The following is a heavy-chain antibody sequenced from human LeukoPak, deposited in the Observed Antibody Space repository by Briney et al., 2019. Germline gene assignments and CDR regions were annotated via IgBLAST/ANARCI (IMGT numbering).Heavy chain of an antibody. Sequence: ASVKVSCKASGYTFTGYYMYWVRQAPGQGLEWMGRINPNGGVTNYAQKFQGRVTMTRDTSISTAYMELSSLRSDDTAVYYCARDDCRSTSCSRDFDYWGQGTLVTVSS. J-gene: IGHJ4*02. D-gene: IGHD2-2*01. CDR1: GYTFTGYY. V-gene: IGHV1-2*06. CDR3: ARDDCRSTSCSRDFDY. CDR2: INPNGGVT.